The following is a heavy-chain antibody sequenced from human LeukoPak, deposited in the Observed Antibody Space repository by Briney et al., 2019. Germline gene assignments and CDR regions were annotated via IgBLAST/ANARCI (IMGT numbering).Heavy chain of an antibody. Sequence: GGSLRPSCAASGFTFSSYGMHWVRQAPGKGLEWVSFIRFDGSIKYYADSVKGRFTISRDNSKNTLYLQMDSLRDEDTAVYYCWVPGSRPGPFDYWGQGTLVTVSS. CDR1: GFTFSSYG. J-gene: IGHJ4*02. V-gene: IGHV3-30*02. CDR3: WVPGSRPGPFDY. D-gene: IGHD3-10*01. CDR2: IRFDGSIK.